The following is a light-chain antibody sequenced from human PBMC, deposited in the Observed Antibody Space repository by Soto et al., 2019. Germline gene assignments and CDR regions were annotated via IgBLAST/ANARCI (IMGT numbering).Light chain of an antibody. Sequence: DIVMTQSPDSLAVSLGERATINCKSSQSVLYISNNNNYLSWYQLKPGQPPKLLTYWASTRAFGVPDRFSGSGSVTDFTLTISNLQAEDVAIYYCQQYYSPPYTFGQGTKLAIK. CDR2: WAS. CDR3: QQYYSPPYT. V-gene: IGKV4-1*01. J-gene: IGKJ2*01. CDR1: QSVLYISNNNNY.